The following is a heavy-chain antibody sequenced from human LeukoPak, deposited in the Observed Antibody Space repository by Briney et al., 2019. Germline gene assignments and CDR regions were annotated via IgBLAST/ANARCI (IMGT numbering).Heavy chain of an antibody. J-gene: IGHJ4*02. CDR1: GGSISSGGYY. V-gene: IGHV4-30-2*01. Sequence: PSETLSLTCTVSGGSISSGGYYWSWIRQPPGKGLEWIGYIYHSGSTYYNPSLKSRVTISVDTSKNQFSLKLSSVTAADTAVYYCARKKGRGYYYDSSGYPFDYWGQGTLVTVSS. D-gene: IGHD3-22*01. CDR3: ARKKGRGYYYDSSGYPFDY. CDR2: IYHSGST.